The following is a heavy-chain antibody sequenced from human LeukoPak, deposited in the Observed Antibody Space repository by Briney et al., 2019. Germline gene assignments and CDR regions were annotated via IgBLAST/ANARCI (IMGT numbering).Heavy chain of an antibody. V-gene: IGHV3-23*01. D-gene: IGHD3-3*01. CDR3: AKARYDFFFDY. CDR2: ISGSGGST. CDR1: GFTFSSYG. Sequence: GGSLRLSCAASGFTFSSYGMHWVRQAPGKGLEWVSAISGSGGSTYYADSVKGRFTISRDNSKNTLYLQMNSLRAEDTAVYYCAKARYDFFFDYWGQGTLVTVSS. J-gene: IGHJ4*02.